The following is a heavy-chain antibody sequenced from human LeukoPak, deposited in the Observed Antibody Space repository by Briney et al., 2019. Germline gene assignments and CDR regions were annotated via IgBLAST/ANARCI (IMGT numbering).Heavy chain of an antibody. V-gene: IGHV1-18*01. CDR1: GYTFTSYG. J-gene: IGHJ4*02. Sequence: ASVKVSCKASGYTFTSYGISWVRQAPGQGLDWMGWISAYNGNTNYAQKLQGRVTMTTDTSASTAYMELRSLRSDDTAVYYCARDRVWGTGSPSLAMGYWGQGTLVTVSS. D-gene: IGHD3-16*01. CDR3: ARDRVWGTGSPSLAMGY. CDR2: ISAYNGNT.